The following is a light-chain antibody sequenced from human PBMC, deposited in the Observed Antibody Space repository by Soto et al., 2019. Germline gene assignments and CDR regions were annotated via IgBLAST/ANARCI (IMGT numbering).Light chain of an antibody. Sequence: EIVLTQSPGTLSLSPGERATLSCRASQNVGSRYLAWYQQKPGQAPRLLIYGTSNRATGYPDRISGSVSGTDFSLTISSLEPGDLAVYHCQQYGSSPRTFGQGTKVETK. CDR3: QQYGSSPRT. CDR2: GTS. V-gene: IGKV3-20*01. J-gene: IGKJ1*01. CDR1: QNVGSRY.